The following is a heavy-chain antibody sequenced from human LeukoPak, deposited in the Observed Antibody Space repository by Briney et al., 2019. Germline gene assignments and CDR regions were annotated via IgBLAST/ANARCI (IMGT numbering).Heavy chain of an antibody. CDR2: IKQDGSEK. D-gene: IGHD3-10*02. CDR3: AGLGITMIGGV. J-gene: IGHJ6*04. CDR1: GFTFSSYW. V-gene: IGHV3-7*01. Sequence: GGSLRLSCAASGFTFSSYWMSWVRQAPGKGLEWVANIKQDGSEKYYVDSVKGRFTISRDNAKNSLYLQMNSLRDEDTAVYYCAGLGITMIGGVWGKGTTVTISS.